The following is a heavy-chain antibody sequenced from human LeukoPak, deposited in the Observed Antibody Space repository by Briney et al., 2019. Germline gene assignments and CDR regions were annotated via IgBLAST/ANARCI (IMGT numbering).Heavy chain of an antibody. J-gene: IGHJ6*03. CDR3: AKDRGDCSSTSCPRSPYYYYYMDV. CDR2: ISGSGGST. CDR1: GFTFSSYA. V-gene: IGHV3-23*01. Sequence: GGFLRLSCAASGFTFSSYAMSWVRQAPGKGLEWVSAISGSGGSTYYADSVKGRFTISRDNSKNTLYLQMNSLRAEDTAVYYCAKDRGDCSSTSCPRSPYYYYYMDVWGKGTTVTVSS. D-gene: IGHD2-2*01.